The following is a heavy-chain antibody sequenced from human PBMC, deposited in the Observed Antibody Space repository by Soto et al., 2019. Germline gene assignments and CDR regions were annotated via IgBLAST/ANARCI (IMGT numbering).Heavy chain of an antibody. J-gene: IGHJ6*03. CDR1: SGSISSSNW. V-gene: IGHV4-4*02. Sequence: QVQLQESGPGLVKPSGTLSLTCVVSSGSISSSNWWSWVRQPPGKGLEWIGEMYHSGSTNYNPSLKRRGTISVDKSKKQFSLRLSSVTAADTAVYYCARAPRVTSFYYDYMDVWGKGTTVTVSS. CDR2: MYHSGST. D-gene: IGHD4-17*01. CDR3: ARAPRVTSFYYDYMDV.